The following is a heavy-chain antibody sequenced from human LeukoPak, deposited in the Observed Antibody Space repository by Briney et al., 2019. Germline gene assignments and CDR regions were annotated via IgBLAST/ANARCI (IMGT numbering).Heavy chain of an antibody. J-gene: IGHJ4*02. Sequence: GGSLRLSCALSGFSFSTYYVNWVRHAPGKGLEWVSCISSSSTYIYYADSVRGRFAISRDNAKNSLYLQMNSLRAEDTAVYYCARENHGSFDYWGQGSLVTVSS. V-gene: IGHV3-21*01. CDR1: GFSFSTYY. CDR3: ARENHGSFDY. D-gene: IGHD1-14*01. CDR2: ISSSSTYI.